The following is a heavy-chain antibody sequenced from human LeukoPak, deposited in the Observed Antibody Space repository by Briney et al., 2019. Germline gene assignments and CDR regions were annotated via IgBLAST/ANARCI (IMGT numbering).Heavy chain of an antibody. V-gene: IGHV4-59*01. D-gene: IGHD6-13*01. J-gene: IGHJ6*03. CDR3: ARGSSSWYPDYYYYYMDV. Sequence: PSETLSLTCTVSGGSISSYYWSWIRQPPGKGLEWIGYIYYSGSTNYNPSLKSRVTISVDTSKNQFSQKLSSVTAADTAVYYCARGSSSWYPDYYYYYMDVWGKGTTVTVSS. CDR2: IYYSGST. CDR1: GGSISSYY.